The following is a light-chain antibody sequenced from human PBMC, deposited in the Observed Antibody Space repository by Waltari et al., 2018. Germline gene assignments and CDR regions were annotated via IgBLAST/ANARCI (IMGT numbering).Light chain of an antibody. J-gene: IGLJ2*01. V-gene: IGLV2-23*01. CDR2: EGS. CDR1: SSDVGSYNL. CDR3: CSYAGSTTHVV. Sequence: QSALTQPASVSGSPGQSITISCTGTSSDVGSYNLVSWFQQHPGKAPKVMIYEGSKRPSGVSNRCSGSKSGNTASLTISGLQAEDEADYCCCSYAGSTTHVVFGGGTKLTVL.